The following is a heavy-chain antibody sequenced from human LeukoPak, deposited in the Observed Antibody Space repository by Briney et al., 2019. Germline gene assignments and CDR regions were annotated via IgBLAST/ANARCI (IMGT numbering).Heavy chain of an antibody. J-gene: IGHJ3*02. CDR2: INHSGST. D-gene: IGHD3-22*01. Sequence: KASETLSLTCAVSGGSFSGYYWSWIRQPPGKGLEWIGEINHSGSTNYNPSLKSRVTISVDTSKNQFSLKLSSVTAADTAVYYCARHPTTYYYDSSGYYYLVPRAFDIWGQGTMVTVSS. CDR3: ARHPTTYYYDSSGYYYLVPRAFDI. V-gene: IGHV4-34*01. CDR1: GGSFSGYY.